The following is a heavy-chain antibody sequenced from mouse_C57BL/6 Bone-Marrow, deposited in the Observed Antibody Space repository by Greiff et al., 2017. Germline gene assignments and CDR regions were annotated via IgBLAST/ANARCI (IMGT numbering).Heavy chain of an antibody. J-gene: IGHJ3*01. CDR3: ARANYYGSSVGGPWFAY. CDR2: LVPNSGVT. CDR1: GYTFTSSW. D-gene: IGHD1-1*01. Sequence: QVQLQQPGAELVQPGASVQLSCKASGYTFTSSWMHWVKQRPGRGLEWLGRLVPNSGVTKYNEKFKSKATLTVDKPSSTAYMPLSSLTSEDCVVYYFARANYYGSSVGGPWFAYWGQGTLLTVSA. V-gene: IGHV1-72*01.